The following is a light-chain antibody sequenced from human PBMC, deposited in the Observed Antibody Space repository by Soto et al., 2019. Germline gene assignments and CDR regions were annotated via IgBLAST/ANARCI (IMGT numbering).Light chain of an antibody. V-gene: IGKV1-27*01. Sequence: DIQMTQSPSSLSASVGDRVSISCLASQGISKYLAWYQQKPGKVPKVLIYAASTLQSGVPSRFSGSGSGTDFTLTISSLQPDDVATYYCQKCNSAPLTFGGGTKVEIK. CDR3: QKCNSAPLT. CDR1: QGISKY. J-gene: IGKJ4*01. CDR2: AAS.